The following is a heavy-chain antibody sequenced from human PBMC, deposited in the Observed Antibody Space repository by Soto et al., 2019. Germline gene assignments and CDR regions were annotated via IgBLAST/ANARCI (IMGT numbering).Heavy chain of an antibody. D-gene: IGHD3-10*01. CDR3: ATSLWFGTQVEL. CDR1: GGYFNDNY. Sequence: QVQLQQWGAGLLKPSETLSLSCAVYGGYFNDNYYTWFRQPPGKGLEWIGEISRSGTTKYIPSLKSRASNSFDTSKTQDSLKVTSVTAADTAVYYCATSLWFGTQVELWGQGALVTVSS. CDR2: ISRSGTT. J-gene: IGHJ5*02. V-gene: IGHV4-34*01.